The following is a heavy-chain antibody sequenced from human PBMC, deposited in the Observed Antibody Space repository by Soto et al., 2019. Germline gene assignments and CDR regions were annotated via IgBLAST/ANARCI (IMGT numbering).Heavy chain of an antibody. CDR2: INHSGST. CDR3: ARGGRLSQAIGSLDY. J-gene: IGHJ4*02. D-gene: IGHD2-8*01. Sequence: SETLSLTCAVYGGSFSGYYWSWIRQPPGKGLEWIGEINHSGSTNYNPSLKSRVTISVDTSKNQFSLKLSSVTAADTAVYYCARGGRLSQAIGSLDYWGQGTLVTVSS. CDR1: GGSFSGYY. V-gene: IGHV4-34*01.